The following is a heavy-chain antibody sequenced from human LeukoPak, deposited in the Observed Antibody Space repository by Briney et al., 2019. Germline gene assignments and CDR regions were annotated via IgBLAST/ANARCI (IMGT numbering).Heavy chain of an antibody. J-gene: IGHJ1*01. CDR1: GYTFTSYG. V-gene: IGHV1-18*01. CDR2: ISAYNGNT. Sequence: SVKVSCKASGYTFTSYGISWVRQAPGQGLEWMGWISAYNGNTNYAQKLQGRVTMTTDTSTSTAYMELSSLRSEDTAVYYCAMERWELPPGHFQHWGQGTLVTVSS. CDR3: AMERWELPPGHFQH. D-gene: IGHD1-26*01.